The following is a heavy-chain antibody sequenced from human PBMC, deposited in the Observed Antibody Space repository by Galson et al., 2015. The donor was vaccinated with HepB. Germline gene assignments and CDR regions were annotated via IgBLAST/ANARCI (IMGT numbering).Heavy chain of an antibody. V-gene: IGHV4-34*01. D-gene: IGHD6-13*01. J-gene: IGHJ4*02. CDR2: INHSGST. CDR1: GGSFSGYY. CDR3: ARGYGDSRFDF. Sequence: ETLSLTCAVYGGSFSGYYWTWIRQPPGKGLEWIGEINHSGSTNYNPSLKSRVTISVDTSKNQFSLKLSSVTAADTAVYYCARGYGDSRFDFWGQGTLVTVSS.